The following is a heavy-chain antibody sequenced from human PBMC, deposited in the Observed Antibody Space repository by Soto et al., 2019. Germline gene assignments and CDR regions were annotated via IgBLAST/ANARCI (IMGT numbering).Heavy chain of an antibody. D-gene: IGHD6-6*01. CDR2: IIPIFGTT. CDR3: TTDSTIAVRPPSDY. V-gene: IGHV1-69*05. Sequence: SVKVSCKASGGTFSSYAISWVRQAPGQGLEWMGGIIPIFGTTDYAAPVKGRITISRDDSKNRLYLQMSSLKTDDTAVYYCTTDSTIAVRPPSDYWGQGTPVTVSS. J-gene: IGHJ4*02. CDR1: GGTFSSYA.